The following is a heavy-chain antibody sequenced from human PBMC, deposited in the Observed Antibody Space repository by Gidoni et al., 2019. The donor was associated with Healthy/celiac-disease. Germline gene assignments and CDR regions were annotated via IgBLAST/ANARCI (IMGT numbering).Heavy chain of an antibody. CDR3: ANEYSNY. V-gene: IGHV3-7*01. CDR1: GLTFSSYW. CDR2: IKQDGSEK. Sequence: EVQLVESGGGLVQPGGFLRPSCAASGLTFSSYWMSWVRQAPGKGLEWVANIKQDGSEKYYVDSVKGRFTISRDNAKNSLYLQMNSLRAEDTAVYYCANEYSNYWGQGTLVTVSS. D-gene: IGHD6-6*01. J-gene: IGHJ4*02.